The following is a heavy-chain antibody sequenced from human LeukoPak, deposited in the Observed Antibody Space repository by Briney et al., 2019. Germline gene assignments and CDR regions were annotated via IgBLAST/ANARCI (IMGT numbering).Heavy chain of an antibody. J-gene: IGHJ5*02. CDR1: GYTFTGYY. D-gene: IGHD3-3*01. CDR3: ARVLRPIFPPGGNWFDP. V-gene: IGHV1-2*02. Sequence: ASVKVSCKASGYTFTGYYMHWVRQAPGQGLEWMGWINPNSGGTNYAQKFQGRVTMTRDTSISTAYMELSRLRSDDTAVYYCARVLRPIFPPGGNWFDPWGQGTLVTVSS. CDR2: INPNSGGT.